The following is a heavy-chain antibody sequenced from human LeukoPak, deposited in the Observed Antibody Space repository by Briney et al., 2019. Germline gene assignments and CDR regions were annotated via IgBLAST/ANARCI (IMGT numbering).Heavy chain of an antibody. CDR3: ARHLDYGGPDAFDI. J-gene: IGHJ3*02. D-gene: IGHD4-23*01. V-gene: IGHV3-21*01. Sequence: PGGSLRLSCAASGFTFSSYSMNWVRQAPGKGLEWVSSISSGSSYIYYADSVKGRFTISRDNAKNSLYLQMNSLRAEDTAVYYCARHLDYGGPDAFDIWGQGTMVTVSS. CDR1: GFTFSSYS. CDR2: ISSGSSYI.